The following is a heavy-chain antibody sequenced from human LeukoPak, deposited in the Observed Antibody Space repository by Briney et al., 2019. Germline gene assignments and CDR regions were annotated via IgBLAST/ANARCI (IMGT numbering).Heavy chain of an antibody. D-gene: IGHD3-22*01. Sequence: ASVKVSCKASGYTFTSYGISWVRQAPGQGLEWMGWISAYNGITNYAQKLQGRVTMTTDTSTSTAYMELRSLRSDDTAVYYCARATYYYDSSGYYDYWGQGTLVTVSS. CDR3: ARATYYYDSSGYYDY. CDR2: ISAYNGIT. CDR1: GYTFTSYG. J-gene: IGHJ4*02. V-gene: IGHV1-18*01.